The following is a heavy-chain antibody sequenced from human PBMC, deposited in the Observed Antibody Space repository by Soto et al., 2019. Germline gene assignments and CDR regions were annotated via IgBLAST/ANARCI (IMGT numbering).Heavy chain of an antibody. CDR2: ISYDGSNK. D-gene: IGHD4-17*01. V-gene: IGHV3-30-3*01. CDR1: GFTFSGYT. J-gene: IGHJ6*02. CDR3: ARGDFGACTPQDDLDV. Sequence: QVQLVESGGGVVQPGRSLRLSCAASGFTFSGYTMHWVRQAPGKGLEWVAVISYDGSNKYYADSVKGRVILSRDLSKNQLYLLMTSLRAEDTAWYHWARGDFGACTPQDDLDVWGQGTTVTVSS.